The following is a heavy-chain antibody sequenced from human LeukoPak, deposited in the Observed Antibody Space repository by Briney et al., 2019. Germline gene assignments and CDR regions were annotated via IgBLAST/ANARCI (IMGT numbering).Heavy chain of an antibody. J-gene: IGHJ4*02. CDR1: GFIFSSYV. CDR3: AKDLLGQLQPDY. V-gene: IGHV3-23*01. Sequence: GGPLRLSCAASGFIFSSYVISWVRQAPGKGRGWVSTIGRSDDTYYADSLKGRFTISRDNFKNMLYLQMNSLRAEDTALYYCAKDLLGQLQPDYWGQGTLVTVSS. D-gene: IGHD1-1*01. CDR2: IGRSDDT.